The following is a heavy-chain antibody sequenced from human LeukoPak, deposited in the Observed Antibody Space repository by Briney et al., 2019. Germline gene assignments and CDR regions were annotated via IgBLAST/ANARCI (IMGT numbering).Heavy chain of an antibody. Sequence: PSETLSLTCAVSGYSISSGYYWGWIRQPPGKGLEWIGSLYHSGSTYYNPSLKSRVTISVDTSKNQFSLKLSSVTAADTAVYYCARASRFGLVIIVDYFDYWGQGTLVTVSS. J-gene: IGHJ4*02. CDR3: ARASRFGLVIIVDYFDY. CDR2: LYHSGST. V-gene: IGHV4-38-2*01. D-gene: IGHD3/OR15-3a*01. CDR1: GYSISSGYY.